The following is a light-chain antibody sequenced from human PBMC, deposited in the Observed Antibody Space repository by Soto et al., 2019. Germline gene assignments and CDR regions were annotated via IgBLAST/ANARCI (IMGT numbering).Light chain of an antibody. Sequence: VMSQSRITLPVTXXEPTXISSMSSPSLLYKNTYNDLDGYVQKPEQSPXXCIDFGTNRAPVVPDRFSGSGSGTDFTLKINRVEAADVGTSYCMQDLQSRTFGQGTRLENK. CDR2: FGT. CDR1: PSLLYKNTYND. CDR3: MQDLQSRT. V-gene: IGKV2-28*01. J-gene: IGKJ5*01.